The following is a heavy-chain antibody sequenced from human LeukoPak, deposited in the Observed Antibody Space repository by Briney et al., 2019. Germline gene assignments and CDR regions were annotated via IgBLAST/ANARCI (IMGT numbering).Heavy chain of an antibody. D-gene: IGHD5-18*01. Sequence: GGSLRLYCAAPGFTFSSYGMHWVRQALGKGLGWVAFLWYDGSNKYYADSVKGRFTISRDNSKNTLYLQMNSLRAEDTAVYYCAKDSRGYNRFDYWGQGTLVTVSS. CDR3: AKDSRGYNRFDY. J-gene: IGHJ4*02. CDR2: LWYDGSNK. V-gene: IGHV3-30*02. CDR1: GFTFSSYG.